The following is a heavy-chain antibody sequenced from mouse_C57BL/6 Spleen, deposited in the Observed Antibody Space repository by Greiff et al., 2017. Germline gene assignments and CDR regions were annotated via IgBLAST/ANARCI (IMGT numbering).Heavy chain of an antibody. D-gene: IGHD2-3*01. CDR1: GYTFTDYY. Sequence: VQLQQSGPELVKPGASVKISCKASGYTFTDYYMNWVKQSHGKSLEWIGDINPNNGGTSYNQKFKGKATLTVDKSSSTAYMELRSLTSEDSAVYYCARSGDGYYLYYYAMDYWGQGTSVTVSS. CDR3: ARSGDGYYLYYYAMDY. V-gene: IGHV1-26*01. CDR2: INPNNGGT. J-gene: IGHJ4*01.